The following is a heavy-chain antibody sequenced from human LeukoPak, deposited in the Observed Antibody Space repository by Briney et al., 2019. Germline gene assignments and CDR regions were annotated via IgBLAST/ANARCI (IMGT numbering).Heavy chain of an antibody. Sequence: ASVKVSCKASGYTFTSYAMHWVRQALGQRLEWMGWINAGNGNTKYSQKFQGRVTITRDTSASTAYMELSSLRSEDTAVYYCARDDDYGDHKFDYWGQGTLVTVSS. CDR2: INAGNGNT. V-gene: IGHV1-3*01. D-gene: IGHD4-17*01. J-gene: IGHJ4*02. CDR1: GYTFTSYA. CDR3: ARDDDYGDHKFDY.